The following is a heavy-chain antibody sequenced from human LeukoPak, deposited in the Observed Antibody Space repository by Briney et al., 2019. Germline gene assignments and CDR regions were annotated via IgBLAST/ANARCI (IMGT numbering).Heavy chain of an antibody. Sequence: SETLSLTCTVSGGSISSYYWSWIRQPPGKGLEWIGYIYYSGSTNYNPSLKSRATISVDTSKNQFSLKLSSVTAADTAVYYCARSGYYYDSSGYSHYFDYWGQGTLVTVSS. CDR2: IYYSGST. D-gene: IGHD3-22*01. CDR3: ARSGYYYDSSGYSHYFDY. CDR1: GGSISSYY. V-gene: IGHV4-59*01. J-gene: IGHJ4*02.